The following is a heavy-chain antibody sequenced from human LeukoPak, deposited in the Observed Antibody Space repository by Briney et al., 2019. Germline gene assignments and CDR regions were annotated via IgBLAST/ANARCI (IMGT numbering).Heavy chain of an antibody. CDR2: IWYDGSNK. V-gene: IGHV3-30*02. Sequence: SGGSLRLSCAASGFTFSSYGMHWVRQAPGKGLEWVAVIWYDGSNKYYADSVKGRFTISRDNSKNTLYLQMNSLRAEDTAVYYCAKVPSYCSSTSCLGDYWGQGTLVTVSS. CDR3: AKVPSYCSSTSCLGDY. J-gene: IGHJ4*02. D-gene: IGHD2-2*01. CDR1: GFTFSSYG.